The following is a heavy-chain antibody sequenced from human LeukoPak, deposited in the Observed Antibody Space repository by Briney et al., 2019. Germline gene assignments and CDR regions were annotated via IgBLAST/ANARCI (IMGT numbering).Heavy chain of an antibody. CDR2: IYYSGST. J-gene: IGHJ2*01. D-gene: IGHD6-13*01. CDR3: ARDKGLAAAGHWYFDL. Sequence: SETLSLTCTVSGGSISSYYWSWIRQPPGKGLEWIGHIYYSGSTNYNPSLKSRVTISGDTSKNQFSLKLSSVTAADTAVYYCARDKGLAAAGHWYFDLWGRGTLVTVSS. CDR1: GGSISSYY. V-gene: IGHV4-59*01.